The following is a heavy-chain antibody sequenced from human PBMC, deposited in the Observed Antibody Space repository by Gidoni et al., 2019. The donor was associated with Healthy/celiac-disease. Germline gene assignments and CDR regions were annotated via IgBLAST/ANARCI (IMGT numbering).Heavy chain of an antibody. CDR2: INPSGGST. Sequence: QVQLVPSGAEVKKPGSSVKVSCKASGYTFTSYYMHWVRQAPGQGLEWMGIINPSGGSTSYAQKFQGRVTMTRDTSTSTVYMELSSLRSEDTAVYYCARVDTAMVFDYWGQGTLVTVSS. V-gene: IGHV1-46*01. D-gene: IGHD5-18*01. CDR1: GYTFTSYY. CDR3: ARVDTAMVFDY. J-gene: IGHJ4*02.